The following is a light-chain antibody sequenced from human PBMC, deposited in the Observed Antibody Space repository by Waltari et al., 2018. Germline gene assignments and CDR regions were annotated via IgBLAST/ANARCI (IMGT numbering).Light chain of an antibody. V-gene: IGKV1-9*01. Sequence: IQLTQSPSSLTASVGDRVTITCRASQGISTHSAWYQQKPRRAPKLLTDAASTLQSGVPSSFSGIQSGTDFTLTISSMQPEGCARCCCLQLESFPFTFGGGTKVEVK. CDR1: QGISTH. CDR2: AAS. J-gene: IGKJ4*02. CDR3: LQLESFPFT.